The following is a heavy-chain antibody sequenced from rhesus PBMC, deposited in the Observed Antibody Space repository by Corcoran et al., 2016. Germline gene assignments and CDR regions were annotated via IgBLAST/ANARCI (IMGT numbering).Heavy chain of an antibody. CDR1: GGSISSDY. V-gene: IGHV4-173*01. Sequence: QVQLQESGPGLVKPSETLSLTCAVSGGSISSDYWSWSRQPPGKGLEWIGRISCSGGSTDYNPSLKSRVTISTDTSKNQFSLRLSSVTAADTALYYCARSRITGYYYPDYWGQGVLVTVSS. J-gene: IGHJ4*01. CDR3: ARSRITGYYYPDY. D-gene: IGHD3-9*01. CDR2: ISCSGGST.